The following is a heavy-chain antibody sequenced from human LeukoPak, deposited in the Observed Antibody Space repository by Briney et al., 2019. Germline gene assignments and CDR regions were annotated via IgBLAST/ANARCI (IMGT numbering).Heavy chain of an antibody. CDR2: ISSSSSYI. CDR1: GFTVSSNY. CDR3: ARHMVRGVNDAFDI. Sequence: PGGSLRLSCAASGFTVSSNYMSWVRQAPGKGLEWVSSISSSSSYIYYADSMKGRFTISRDNAKNSLYLQMNSLRAEDTAVYYCARHMVRGVNDAFDIWGQGTMVTVSS. J-gene: IGHJ3*02. D-gene: IGHD3-10*01. V-gene: IGHV3-21*01.